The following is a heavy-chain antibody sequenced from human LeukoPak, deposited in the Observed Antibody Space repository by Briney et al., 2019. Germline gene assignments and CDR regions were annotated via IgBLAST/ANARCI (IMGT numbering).Heavy chain of an antibody. CDR2: INDDSSDI. CDR3: ARDTFQPGLIDS. CDR1: GFTFRLYA. V-gene: IGHV3-21*05. J-gene: IGHJ4*02. Sequence: GGSLRLSCAASGFTFRLYAMNWVRQAPGKGLEWGSYINDDSSDIHYAGSVRGRFTIPRDDARKTLYLQLSSLRVEDTAVYYCARDTFQPGLIDSWGQGTLVTVSS. D-gene: IGHD2-2*01.